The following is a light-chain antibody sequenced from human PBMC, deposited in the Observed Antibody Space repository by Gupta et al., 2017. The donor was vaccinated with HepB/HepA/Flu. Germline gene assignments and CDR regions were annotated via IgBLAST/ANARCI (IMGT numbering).Light chain of an antibody. Sequence: SSELTQPPSVSVSPGQTASITCSGDKLGDKYACWYQQKPGQSPVLVIYQDSKRPSGIPGRFSGSNSGNTATLTISGTQAMEEADYYCQAGDSSTHVVFGGGTKLTVL. CDR2: QDS. V-gene: IGLV3-1*01. J-gene: IGLJ2*01. CDR3: QAGDSSTHVV. CDR1: KLGDKY.